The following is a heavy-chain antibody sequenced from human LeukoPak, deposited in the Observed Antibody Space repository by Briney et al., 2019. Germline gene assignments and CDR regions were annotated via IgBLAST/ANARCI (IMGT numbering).Heavy chain of an antibody. J-gene: IGHJ4*02. CDR2: ISSSSSYI. CDR1: GFTFSSYS. Sequence: PGGSLRLSCAASGFTFSSYSMNWVRQSPGKGLEWVSSISSSSSYIYYADSVKGRFTISRDNAKNSLYLQMNSLRAEDTAVYYCARDLIAVAVVYWGQGTLVTVSS. CDR3: ARDLIAVAVVY. D-gene: IGHD6-19*01. V-gene: IGHV3-21*01.